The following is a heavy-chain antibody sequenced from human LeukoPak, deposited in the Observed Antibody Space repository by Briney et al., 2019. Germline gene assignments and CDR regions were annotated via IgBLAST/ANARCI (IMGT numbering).Heavy chain of an antibody. CDR2: IYYSGST. D-gene: IGHD6-19*01. J-gene: IGHJ4*02. CDR3: AGTGYSSGWSDY. V-gene: IGHV4-30-4*08. CDR1: GGSISSGDYY. Sequence: SETLSLTCTVSGGSISSGDYYWSWIRQPPGKGLEWIGYIYYSGSTYYNPSLKSRVTISVDTSKNQFSLKLSSVTAADTAVYYCAGTGYSSGWSDYWGQGTLVTVSS.